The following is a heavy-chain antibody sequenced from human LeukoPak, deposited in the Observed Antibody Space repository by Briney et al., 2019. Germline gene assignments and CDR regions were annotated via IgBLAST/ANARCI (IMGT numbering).Heavy chain of an antibody. CDR1: GYTFTSYG. V-gene: IGHV1-18*01. CDR3: AREAVAGAYELWFDP. CDR2: ISAYNGNT. D-gene: IGHD6-19*01. J-gene: IGHJ5*02. Sequence: ASVKVSCKASGYTFTSYGISWVRQAPGQGFEWMGWISAYNGNTNYAQKLQGRVTMTTDTSTSTAYMELRSLRSDDTAVYYCAREAVAGAYELWFDPWGQGTLVTVSS.